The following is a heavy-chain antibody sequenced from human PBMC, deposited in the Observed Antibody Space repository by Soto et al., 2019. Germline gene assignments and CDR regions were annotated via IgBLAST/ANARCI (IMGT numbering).Heavy chain of an antibody. CDR3: ARSGPPVAGIYYYYGMDV. CDR2: IIPIFGTA. V-gene: IGHV1-69*13. CDR1: GGTFSSYA. D-gene: IGHD6-19*01. Sequence: ASVKVSCKASGGTFSSYAISWVRQAPGQGLEWMGGIIPIFGTANYAQKFQGRVTITADESTSTAYMELSSLRSEDTAVYYCARSGPPVAGIYYYYGMDVWGQGTTVTVSS. J-gene: IGHJ6*02.